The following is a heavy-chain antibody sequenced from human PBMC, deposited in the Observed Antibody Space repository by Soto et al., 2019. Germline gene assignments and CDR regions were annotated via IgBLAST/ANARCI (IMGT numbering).Heavy chain of an antibody. D-gene: IGHD3-3*01. CDR2: MNPNSGNT. V-gene: IGHV1-8*01. CDR3: ARRYYDSAIVGFDP. Sequence: QVQLVQSGAEVKKPGASVKVSCKASGYTFTSYDINWGRQATGQGLEWMGWMNPNSGNTGYAQKFQGRVTMTRNTSISTAYMELSSLRSEDTAVYYCARRYYDSAIVGFDPWGQGTLVTVSS. J-gene: IGHJ5*02. CDR1: GYTFTSYD.